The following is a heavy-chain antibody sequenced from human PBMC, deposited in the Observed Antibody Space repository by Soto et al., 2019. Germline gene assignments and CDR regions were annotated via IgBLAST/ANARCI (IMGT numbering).Heavy chain of an antibody. V-gene: IGHV1-18*01. CDR1: GYTFTSYG. Sequence: QVQRVQSGAEVKKPGASVKVSCKASGYTFTSYGISWVRQAPGQGLEWMGWISAYNGNTNYAQKLQGRVTMTTDTATSTAYMELRSLRSDDTAVYYCASSLLVGYGLEGESDWGQGTLVTVSS. J-gene: IGHJ4*02. D-gene: IGHD5-18*01. CDR2: ISAYNGNT. CDR3: ASSLLVGYGLEGESD.